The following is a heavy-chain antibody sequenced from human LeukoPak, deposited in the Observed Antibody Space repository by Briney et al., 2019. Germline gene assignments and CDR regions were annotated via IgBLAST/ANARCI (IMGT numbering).Heavy chain of an antibody. V-gene: IGHV4-34*01. J-gene: IGHJ5*02. CDR1: GGSFSGYY. CDR2: INHSGST. CDR3: ARGRGWFDP. Sequence: PSETLSLTCAVYGGSFSGYYWSWIRQPPGKGLEGIGEINHSGSTNYNPSLKSRVTISVDTSKNQFSLKLSSVTAADTAVYYCARGRGWFDPWGQGTLVTVSS.